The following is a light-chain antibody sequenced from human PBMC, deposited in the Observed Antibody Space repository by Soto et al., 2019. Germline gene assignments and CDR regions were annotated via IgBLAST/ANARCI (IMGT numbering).Light chain of an antibody. V-gene: IGKV4-1*01. J-gene: IGKJ4*01. CDR1: QSVLYSSDNKNY. CDR2: WAS. Sequence: DIVMTQSPDSLAVSLGERATINCKSSQSVLYSSDNKNYLGWYQQKTGQPPKLLIYWASTRASGVPDRFSGSGSGTDFTLTISSLQAEDVAVYYCQQYYITPLTFGGGTKVEIK. CDR3: QQYYITPLT.